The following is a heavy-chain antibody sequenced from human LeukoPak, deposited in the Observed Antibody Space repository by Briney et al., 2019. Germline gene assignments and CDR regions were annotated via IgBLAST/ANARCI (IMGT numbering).Heavy chain of an antibody. D-gene: IGHD6-19*01. J-gene: IGHJ4*02. V-gene: IGHV4-59*12. CDR1: GGSISSYY. CDR2: IYYSGST. CDR3: ARDQYSSGSGDY. Sequence: SETLSLTCTVSGGSISSYYWSWIRQPPGKGLEWIGYIYYSGSTNYNPSLKSRVTISVDTSKNQFSLKLSSVTAADTAVYYCARDQYSSGSGDYWGQGTLVTVSS.